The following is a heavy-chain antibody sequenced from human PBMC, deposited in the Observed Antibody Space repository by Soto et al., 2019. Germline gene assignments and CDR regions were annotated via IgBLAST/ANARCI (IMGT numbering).Heavy chain of an antibody. D-gene: IGHD4-4*01. J-gene: IGHJ4*02. CDR2: IYYSGST. CDR1: GGSISSSSYY. V-gene: IGHV4-39*01. CDR3: ARHAYSNYLVVLDY. Sequence: PSETLSLTCTVSGGSISSSSYYWGWIRQPPGKGLEWIGSIYYSGSTYYNPSLKSRVTISVDTSKNQFSLKLSSVTAADTAVYYCARHAYSNYLVVLDYWGQGTLVTVSS.